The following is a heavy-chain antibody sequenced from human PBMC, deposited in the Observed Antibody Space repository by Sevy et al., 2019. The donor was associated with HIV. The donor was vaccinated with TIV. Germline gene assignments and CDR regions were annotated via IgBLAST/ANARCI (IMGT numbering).Heavy chain of an antibody. D-gene: IGHD2-15*01. CDR3: ARSGGYNKYDY. CDR1: GFTFSGYW. V-gene: IGHV3-74*01. CDR2: INSDGSST. J-gene: IGHJ4*02. Sequence: GGSLRLSCAASGFTFSGYWMHWVRQAPGKGLVWVSLINSDGSSTNYADSVKGRFTISRDNAKNTLYLQMNSLRAEDTAVYYCARSGGYNKYDYWDQGTLVTVSS.